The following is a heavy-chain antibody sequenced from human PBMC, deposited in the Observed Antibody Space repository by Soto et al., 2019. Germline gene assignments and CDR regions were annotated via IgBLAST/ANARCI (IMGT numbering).Heavy chain of an antibody. Sequence: QMQLQESGPGLVKSSQTLSLTCTVSGDSVDSGHYYWTWIRQPPGKGLEWIAYIYYSGRTSYNPSLKSRLSISLDTSKNQVSLKLSSVTAADTAVYYCACGPKGDIASLIAAPYGMDVWGQGTTVTVS. D-gene: IGHD2-15*01. J-gene: IGHJ6*02. V-gene: IGHV4-30-4*01. CDR3: ACGPKGDIASLIAAPYGMDV. CDR2: IYYSGRT. CDR1: GDSVDSGHYY.